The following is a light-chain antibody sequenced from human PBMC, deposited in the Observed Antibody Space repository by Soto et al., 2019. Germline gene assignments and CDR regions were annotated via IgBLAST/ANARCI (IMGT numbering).Light chain of an antibody. CDR3: QQAANLWT. V-gene: IGKV1-12*01. J-gene: IGKJ1*01. CDR1: QGVSAW. CDR2: SAY. Sequence: IQMTQSPSSVFASVGDRVTITCRASQGVSAWLAWYQQKPGKAPMLLIFSAYNLQSGVPSRFSGGGSGIDFTLTISSLQPEDFATDYCQQAANLWTFGQGTKVEIK.